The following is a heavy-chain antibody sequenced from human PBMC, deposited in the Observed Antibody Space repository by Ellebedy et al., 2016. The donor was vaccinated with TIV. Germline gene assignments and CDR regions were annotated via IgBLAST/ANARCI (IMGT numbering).Heavy chain of an antibody. D-gene: IGHD2-15*01. V-gene: IGHV1-69*05. CDR1: GYSFINYA. CDR2: IIPIFGTA. J-gene: IGHJ5*02. Sequence: AASVKVSCKASGYSFINYAMNWVRQAPGQGLKWMGGIIPIFGTAKFAQKFRDRVTLTIDTSTNTASMELRSFRSDDTAVYYGARDYYCSGGSCSDCFDPWGQGTLVIVSS. CDR3: ARDYYCSGGSCSDCFDP.